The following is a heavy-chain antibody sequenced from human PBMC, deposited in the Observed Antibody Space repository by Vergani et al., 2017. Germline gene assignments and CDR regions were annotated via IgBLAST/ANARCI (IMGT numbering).Heavy chain of an antibody. CDR1: GFTLSNLW. CDR3: ARSPHGYTYGGYISQFDP. V-gene: IGHV3-7*01. J-gene: IGHJ5*02. CDR2: IKYDGSKK. D-gene: IGHD5-18*01. Sequence: EVQLVASGGGLVQRGGSLRLSCEASGFTLSNLWMTWVRQAPGKGLEWVANIKYDGSKKNYVDSVKGRFTISRDNAKNSLYLQMNNLRVEDTAVYFCARSPHGYTYGGYISQFDPWGQGTLVTVSS.